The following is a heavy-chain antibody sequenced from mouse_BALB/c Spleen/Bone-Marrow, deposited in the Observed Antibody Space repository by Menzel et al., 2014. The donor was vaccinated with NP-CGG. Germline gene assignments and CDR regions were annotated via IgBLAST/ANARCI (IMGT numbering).Heavy chain of an antibody. CDR2: INPFNDGT. Sequence: VQLQQSGPELVKPGASVKMSCKASGYTFTSYVMHWVKQKPGQGLEWIGYINPFNDGTKYNEKFKGKATLTSDKSSSTAYMELSSLTSEDSAVYYCARWRYPYAMDYWGQGTSVTVSS. CDR3: ARWRYPYAMDY. D-gene: IGHD5-1-1*01. V-gene: IGHV1-14*01. J-gene: IGHJ4*01. CDR1: GYTFTSYV.